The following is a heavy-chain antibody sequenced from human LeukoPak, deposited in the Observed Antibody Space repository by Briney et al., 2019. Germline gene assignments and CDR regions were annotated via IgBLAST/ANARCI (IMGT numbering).Heavy chain of an antibody. CDR3: ARPKDSSGYFPYYFDY. CDR1: GYSFTSYW. J-gene: IGHJ4*02. D-gene: IGHD3-22*01. Sequence: GESLKISCKGSGYSFTSYWIGWVRQMPGKGLEWMGIIYPGDSDTRYSPSFQGQVTISVDRSISTAYLQWSSLKASDTAMYFCARPKDSSGYFPYYFDYWGQGTLVTVPS. CDR2: IYPGDSDT. V-gene: IGHV5-51*01.